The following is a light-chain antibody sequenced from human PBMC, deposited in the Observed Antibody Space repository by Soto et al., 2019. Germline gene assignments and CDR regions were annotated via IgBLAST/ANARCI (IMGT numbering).Light chain of an antibody. CDR2: GAS. CDR1: QSISSNY. Sequence: EIVLTQPPGTLSVSPGERATLSCRASQSISSNYLAWYQQKPGQAPSLLIYGASSRATGIPDRFSGSGSGTDFSLTINRLEPEDFAVYYCQLYGTSPSYTFGQGTKLEIK. V-gene: IGKV3-20*01. J-gene: IGKJ2*01. CDR3: QLYGTSPSYT.